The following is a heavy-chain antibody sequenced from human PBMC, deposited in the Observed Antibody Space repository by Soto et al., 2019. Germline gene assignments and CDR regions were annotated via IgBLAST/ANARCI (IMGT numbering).Heavy chain of an antibody. J-gene: IGHJ4*02. D-gene: IGHD6-13*01. Sequence: GGSLRLSCAGSGFTFSIYWMHWVRQVPGKGPVWVARIYNDGTYADYADSVKGRFTISRDNAKDTLYLQMNDLRAEDSALYHCTRGPRATSAGTSAHWGQGTLVTVSS. CDR2: IYNDGTYA. CDR1: GFTFSIYW. CDR3: TRGPRATSAGTSAH. V-gene: IGHV3-74*01.